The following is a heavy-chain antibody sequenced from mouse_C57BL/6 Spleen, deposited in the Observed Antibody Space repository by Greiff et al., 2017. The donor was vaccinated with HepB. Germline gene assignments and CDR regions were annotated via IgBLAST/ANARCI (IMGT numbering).Heavy chain of an antibody. CDR1: GYSITSGYY. V-gene: IGHV3-6*01. Sequence: EVKLMESGPGLVKPSQSLSLACSVTGYSITSGYYWNWIRQFPGNKLEWMGYISYDGSNNYNPSLKNRISITRDTSKNQFFLKLNSVTTEDTATYYCARIYGSSHWYFDVWGTGTTVTVSS. J-gene: IGHJ1*03. CDR2: ISYDGSN. CDR3: ARIYGSSHWYFDV. D-gene: IGHD1-1*01.